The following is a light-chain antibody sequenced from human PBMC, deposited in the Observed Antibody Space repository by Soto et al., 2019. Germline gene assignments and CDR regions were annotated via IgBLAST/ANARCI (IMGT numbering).Light chain of an antibody. J-gene: IGKJ1*01. CDR3: QQASSFPRT. V-gene: IGKV1-12*01. Sequence: DIQMTQSPSFVSAAVGDRVTLTCRASQDISNLLAWYQQKPGKAPTLLIYATNNLQRGVPSRFSGRGSGTDFTLTISGLQTEDFATYYCQQASSFPRTLGTGTKGDIK. CDR2: ATN. CDR1: QDISNL.